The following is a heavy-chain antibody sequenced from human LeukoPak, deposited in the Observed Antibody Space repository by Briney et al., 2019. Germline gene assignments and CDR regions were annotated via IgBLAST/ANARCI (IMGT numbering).Heavy chain of an antibody. CDR3: ARRGSSYPVGSYYYYGMDV. Sequence: GESLKISCKGSGYSFTSYWIGWVRQMPGKGLEWMGIIYPGDSDTRYSPSFQGQVTISADKSISTAYLQWSSLKASDTAMYYCARRGSSYPVGSYYYYGMDVWGQGTTVTVSS. V-gene: IGHV5-51*01. CDR1: GYSFTSYW. CDR2: IYPGDSDT. J-gene: IGHJ6*02. D-gene: IGHD6-13*01.